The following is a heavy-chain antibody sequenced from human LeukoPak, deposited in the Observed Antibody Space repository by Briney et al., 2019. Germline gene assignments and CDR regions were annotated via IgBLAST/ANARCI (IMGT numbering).Heavy chain of an antibody. CDR2: INHSGST. V-gene: IGHV4-34*01. Sequence: PSETLSLTCAVYGGSFSGYYWSWLRQPPGKGLEWIGEINHSGSTNYNPSLKSRVTFSVDTSKNHFSLKLSSATDADTAVYFCARGWGRYFFDYWGQGTLVTVSP. CDR1: GGSFSGYY. J-gene: IGHJ4*02. CDR3: ARGWGRYFFDY. D-gene: IGHD3-16*01.